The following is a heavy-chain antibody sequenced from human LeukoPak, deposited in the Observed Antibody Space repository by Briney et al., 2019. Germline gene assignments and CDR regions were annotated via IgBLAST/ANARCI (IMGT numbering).Heavy chain of an antibody. J-gene: IGHJ6*02. CDR2: ISCDGSNE. V-gene: IGHV3-30*04. D-gene: IGHD6-13*01. CDR1: GFTYSRYA. Sequence: GGSLRLSCAASGFTYSRYAMHWARQAPGKGLAGVGVISCDGSNEYYADCVKGRFTISRDNSKNTLYLQMNSLRAEDTAVYYCARDLALKIAAAGPNYYYGMDVWGQGTTVTVSS. CDR3: ARDLALKIAAAGPNYYYGMDV.